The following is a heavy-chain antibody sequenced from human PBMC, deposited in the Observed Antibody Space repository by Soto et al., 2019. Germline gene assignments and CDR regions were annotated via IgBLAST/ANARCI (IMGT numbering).Heavy chain of an antibody. CDR2: VYSSGTT. V-gene: IGHV4-61*02. D-gene: IGHD2-21*01. Sequence: SETLSLTCTVSGGSISSSSYYWGWIRQPAGKGLEWIGRVYSSGTTDYNPSLNSRATMSVETSKNQFSLKLSSVTAADTAVYYCARDIASYAYGEGYWGQGIQLTVSS. J-gene: IGHJ4*02. CDR1: GGSISSSSYY. CDR3: ARDIASYAYGEGY.